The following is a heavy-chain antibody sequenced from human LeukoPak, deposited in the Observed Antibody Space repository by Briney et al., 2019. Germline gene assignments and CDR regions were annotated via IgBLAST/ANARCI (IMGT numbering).Heavy chain of an antibody. J-gene: IGHJ6*04. D-gene: IGHD3-9*01. CDR1: GGTFSSYG. CDR2: INPNSGGT. Sequence: ASVKVSCKASGGTFSSYGFSWVRQAPGQGLEWMGWINPNSGGTNYAQKFQGRVTMTRDTSISTAYMELSRLRSDDTAVYYCARGRTGAFDIWGKGTTVTISS. V-gene: IGHV1-2*02. CDR3: ARGRTGAFDI.